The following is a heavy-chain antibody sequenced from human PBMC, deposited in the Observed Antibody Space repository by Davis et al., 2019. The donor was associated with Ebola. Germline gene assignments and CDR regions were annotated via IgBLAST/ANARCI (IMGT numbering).Heavy chain of an antibody. CDR2: ISNSGST. Sequence: MPGGSLRLSCTVSGGSISSYYWSWIRQPPGKGLEWIGYISNSGSTNYNPSLKGRVTTSVDTSKNQFSLKLSSVTAAETAVYYCARPNPGGWFDPWGQGTLVTVSS. D-gene: IGHD1-14*01. J-gene: IGHJ5*02. V-gene: IGHV4-59*01. CDR3: ARPNPGGWFDP. CDR1: GGSISSYY.